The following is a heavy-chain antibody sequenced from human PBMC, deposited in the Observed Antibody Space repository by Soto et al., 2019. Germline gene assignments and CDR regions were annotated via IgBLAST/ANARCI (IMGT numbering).Heavy chain of an antibody. D-gene: IGHD3-3*01. V-gene: IGHV3-30-3*01. CDR3: ASVNGYGFWSGYFRADWFDP. Sequence: QVQLVESGGGVVQPGRSLRLSCAASGFTFSSYAMHWVRQAPGKGLEWVAVISYDGSNKYYADSVKGRFTISRDNSKNQLYLQMNSLRAEDTAVYYCASVNGYGFWSGYFRADWFDPWGQGTLVTVSS. J-gene: IGHJ5*02. CDR2: ISYDGSNK. CDR1: GFTFSSYA.